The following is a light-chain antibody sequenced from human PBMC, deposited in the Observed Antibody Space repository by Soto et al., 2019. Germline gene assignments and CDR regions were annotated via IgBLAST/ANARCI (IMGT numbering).Light chain of an antibody. Sequence: QSALAQPPSVSGSPGQSVTISCSGLDSFYRVSWYRQSPGTVPKLMIYEVNNRPSGVPDRFSGSQSGDTASLTISGLQAEDEADYYCCSYTVTSPPHVVFGGGTKVTVL. J-gene: IGLJ2*01. CDR1: LDSFYR. CDR3: CSYTVTSPPHVV. CDR2: EVN. V-gene: IGLV2-18*02.